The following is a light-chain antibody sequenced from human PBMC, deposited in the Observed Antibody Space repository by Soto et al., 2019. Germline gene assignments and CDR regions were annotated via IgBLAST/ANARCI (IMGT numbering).Light chain of an antibody. Sequence: QSALTQPASVSGSPGQSITISCTGTSSDVGGYNYVSWYQQHPGKAPKLMIYDVSNRPSGVSDRFSGSKSGNTASLTISGLQAEDEADYYCSSYTSSSTVVFGGGPKLTVL. V-gene: IGLV2-14*01. CDR2: DVS. J-gene: IGLJ2*01. CDR1: SSDVGGYNY. CDR3: SSYTSSSTVV.